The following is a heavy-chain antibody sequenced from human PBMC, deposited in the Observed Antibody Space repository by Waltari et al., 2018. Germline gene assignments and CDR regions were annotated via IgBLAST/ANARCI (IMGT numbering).Heavy chain of an antibody. CDR2: SSSRGGTI. CDR1: GFTFSSHN. CDR3: AREAWYGNYFFYGMDV. V-gene: IGHV3-48*01. Sequence: EVQLVESGGGLVQPGGSLRLSCAVSGFTFSSHNMNWVRQGPGKWLEWVSYSSSRGGTIHYADSVKGRFIISRDNAKNSLQLQMNSLRAEDTAIYYCAREAWYGNYFFYGMDVWGRGTTVTVSS. J-gene: IGHJ6*02. D-gene: IGHD2-15*01.